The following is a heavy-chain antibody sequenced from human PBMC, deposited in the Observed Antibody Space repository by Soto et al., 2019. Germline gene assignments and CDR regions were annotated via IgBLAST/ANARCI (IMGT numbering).Heavy chain of an antibody. D-gene: IGHD3-9*01. CDR2: IKQDGSEK. CDR3: ARGHYDILTGYYARNEYYFDY. V-gene: IGHV3-7*01. Sequence: GGSLRLSCAASGFTFSSYWMSWVRQAPGKGLEWVANIKQDGSEKYYGYSVKGRFTISRDNVKNLLYLQMNSLRAEDTAVYYCARGHYDILTGYYARNEYYFDYWGQGTLVTVSS. J-gene: IGHJ4*02. CDR1: GFTFSSYW.